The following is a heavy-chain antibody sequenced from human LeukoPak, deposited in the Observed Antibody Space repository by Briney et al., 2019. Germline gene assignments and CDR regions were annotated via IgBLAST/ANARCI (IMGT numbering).Heavy chain of an antibody. CDR1: GYTFINYG. D-gene: IGHD2/OR15-2a*01. CDR3: ARGGIDIVSVPVSNWFDP. V-gene: IGHV1-18*01. CDR2: SSPYNGKT. Sequence: ASVKVSCKASGYTFINYGITWVRQAPGQGLEWMGWSSPYNGKTNYAQKLQGRVTMTTDTSTNTAYMELRRLRSDDTAVYYCARGGIDIVSVPVSNWFDPWGQGTLVTVSS. J-gene: IGHJ5*02.